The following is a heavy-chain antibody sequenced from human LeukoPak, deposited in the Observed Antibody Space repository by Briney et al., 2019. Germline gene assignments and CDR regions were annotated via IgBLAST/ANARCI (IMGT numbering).Heavy chain of an antibody. V-gene: IGHV4-4*02. CDR3: ARVPPVYNSGNYYKGTHFDY. CDR2: IYYSGNT. CDR1: GFTFSSYW. J-gene: IGHJ4*02. D-gene: IGHD3-10*01. Sequence: GSLRLSCAASGFTFSSYWMSWVRQAPGKGLEWIGNIYYSGNTYYNPSLKSRVTISVDTFKNHISLRLSSVTAADTAVYYCARVPPVYNSGNYYKGTHFDYWGQGTLVTVSS.